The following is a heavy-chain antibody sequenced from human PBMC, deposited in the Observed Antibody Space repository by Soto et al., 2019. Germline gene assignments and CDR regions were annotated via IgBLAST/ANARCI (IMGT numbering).Heavy chain of an antibody. CDR3: AHSLFRRFDWTPRGDFDY. Sequence: QITLKESGPTLVKPTQTLTLTCTFSGFSLSTTGVGVGWIRQPPGKALEWLALIYWDDDKRYSPSLKSRLTINKDTPKNQVVLTMTNMDPVDTATYYCAHSLFRRFDWTPRGDFDYWGQGTLVTVSA. CDR2: IYWDDDK. J-gene: IGHJ4*02. V-gene: IGHV2-5*02. D-gene: IGHD3-9*01. CDR1: GFSLSTTGVG.